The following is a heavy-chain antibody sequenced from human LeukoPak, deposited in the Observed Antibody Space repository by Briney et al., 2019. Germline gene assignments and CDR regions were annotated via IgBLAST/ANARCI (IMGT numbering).Heavy chain of an antibody. CDR2: INHSGST. CDR1: GGSISSSKYY. V-gene: IGHV4-39*07. J-gene: IGHJ4*02. D-gene: IGHD6-13*01. CDR3: ARASAGPGGTVVGANFDY. Sequence: PSETLSLTCTVSGGSISSSKYYWGWIRQPPGKGLEWIGEINHSGSTNYNPSLKSRVTISVDTSKNQFSLKLSSVTAADTAVYYCARASAGPGGTVVGANFDYWGQGTLVTVSS.